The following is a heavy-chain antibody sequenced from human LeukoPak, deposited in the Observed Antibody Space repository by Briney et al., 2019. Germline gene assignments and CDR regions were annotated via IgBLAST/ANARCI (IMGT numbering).Heavy chain of an antibody. CDR1: GFTFSSYG. Sequence: GGPLRLSCAASGFTFSSYGMHWVRQAPGKGLDGVAVISYDGSNKYYADSVKGRFTISRDNSKNTLYLQMNSLRAEDTAVYYCAKDYGDQSYYYYGMDVWGQGTTVTVSS. V-gene: IGHV3-30*18. D-gene: IGHD4-17*01. CDR3: AKDYGDQSYYYYGMDV. J-gene: IGHJ6*02. CDR2: ISYDGSNK.